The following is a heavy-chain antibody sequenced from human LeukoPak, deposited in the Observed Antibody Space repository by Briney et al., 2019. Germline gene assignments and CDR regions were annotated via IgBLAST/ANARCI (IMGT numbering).Heavy chain of an antibody. Sequence: ASVKVSCKASGYTFTSYGISWVRQAPGQGLEWMGWICAHNGNTNYAQKLQGRVTMTTDTSTSTAYMELRSLRSDDTAVYYCARDRPYDYVWGSPTDYWGQGTLVTVSS. CDR2: ICAHNGNT. D-gene: IGHD3-16*01. CDR3: ARDRPYDYVWGSPTDY. CDR1: GYTFTSYG. J-gene: IGHJ4*02. V-gene: IGHV1-18*01.